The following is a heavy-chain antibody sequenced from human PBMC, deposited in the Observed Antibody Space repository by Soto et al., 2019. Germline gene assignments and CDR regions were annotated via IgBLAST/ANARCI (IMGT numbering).Heavy chain of an antibody. CDR2: IYYSGTT. J-gene: IGHJ4*02. D-gene: IGHD3-3*01. CDR1: GGSISSGGYY. V-gene: IGHV4-31*03. CDR3: VAFRFWNNYYHYFDY. Sequence: SETLSLTCTVSGGSISSGGYYWSWIRQHPGKGLEWIGYIYYSGTTYYNPSLKSRVTISVDTSKNQFSLKLSSVTAADTAVYYCVAFRFWNNYYHYFDYWGQGTLVTVSS.